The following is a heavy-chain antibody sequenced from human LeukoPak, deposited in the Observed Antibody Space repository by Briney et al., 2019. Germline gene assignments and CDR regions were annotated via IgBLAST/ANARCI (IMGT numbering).Heavy chain of an antibody. D-gene: IGHD1-26*01. Sequence: PGGSLRLSCAASGCTFSSYAMHWVRQAPGKGLEWVAVISYNGSNKYYADSVKGRFTISRDNSKNTLYLQMTSLRAEDTAVYYCARDHGGSYLISYSFDYWGQGTLVTVSS. CDR3: ARDHGGSYLISYSFDY. J-gene: IGHJ4*02. CDR2: ISYNGSNK. V-gene: IGHV3-30*04. CDR1: GCTFSSYA.